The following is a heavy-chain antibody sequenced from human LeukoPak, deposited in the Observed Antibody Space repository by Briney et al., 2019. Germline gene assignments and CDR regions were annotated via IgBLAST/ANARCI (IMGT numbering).Heavy chain of an antibody. Sequence: GASVKVSCKASGCSFTSYAMNWVRQAPGQGLEWMGWINTNTGNPTYAQGFTGRCVFSLGTSVSTAYLQISSLKAEDTAVYSCARVAEYSSGWYDPYDYWGQGTLVTVSS. CDR1: GCSFTSYA. V-gene: IGHV7-4-1*02. CDR3: ARVAEYSSGWYDPYDY. CDR2: INTNTGNP. J-gene: IGHJ4*02. D-gene: IGHD6-19*01.